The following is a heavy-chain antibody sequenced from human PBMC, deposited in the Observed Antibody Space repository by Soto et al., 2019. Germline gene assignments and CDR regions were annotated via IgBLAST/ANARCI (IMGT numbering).Heavy chain of an antibody. D-gene: IGHD4-4*01. CDR1: GFTFSSYA. V-gene: IGHV3-64D*06. J-gene: IGHJ6*02. CDR3: VKESYSNYVLRLHLYYGLDV. Sequence: PWGSLRLSCSASGFTFSSYAMHWVRQAPGKGLEYVSAISSNGGSTYYADSVKGRFTISRDNSKNTLYLQMSSLRAEDTAVYYCVKESYSNYVLRLHLYYGLDVWGQGTTVTVSS. CDR2: ISSNGGST.